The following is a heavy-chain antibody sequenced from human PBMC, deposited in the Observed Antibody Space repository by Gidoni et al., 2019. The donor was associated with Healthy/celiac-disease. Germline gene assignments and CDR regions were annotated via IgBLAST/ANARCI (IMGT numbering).Heavy chain of an antibody. CDR1: GGSISSSRYY. CDR3: ARHTLVVTPSHIDY. Sequence: QLQLQESGPGLVKPSETLSLTCTVSGGSISSSRYYWGWIRQPPGKGLEWIGSIYYSGSTYYNPSLKSRVTISVDTSKNQFSLKLSSVTAADTAVYYCARHTLVVTPSHIDYWGQGTLVTVSS. CDR2: IYYSGST. V-gene: IGHV4-39*01. J-gene: IGHJ4*02. D-gene: IGHD2-15*01.